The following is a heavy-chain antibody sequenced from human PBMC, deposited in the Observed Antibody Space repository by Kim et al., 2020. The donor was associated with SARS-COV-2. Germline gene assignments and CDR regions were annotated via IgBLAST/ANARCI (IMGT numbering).Heavy chain of an antibody. CDR3: ARELSTWPNWFDP. V-gene: IGHV4-59*01. J-gene: IGHJ5*02. Sequence: NSNPSLTGRVTISLDRSKTQFSLKLNSVTAADTAVYYCARELSTWPNWFDPWGPGALVTVSS.